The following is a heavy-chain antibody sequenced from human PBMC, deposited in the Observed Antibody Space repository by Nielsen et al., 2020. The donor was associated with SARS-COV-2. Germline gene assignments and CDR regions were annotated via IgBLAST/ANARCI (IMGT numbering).Heavy chain of an antibody. J-gene: IGHJ4*02. Sequence: SETLSLTCAVYGGSFSGYYWSWIRQPPGKGLEWIGYIYYSGSTYYNPSLKSRVTISVDTSKNQFSLKLSSVTAADTAVYYCARIVGATHPDYWGQGTLVTVSS. D-gene: IGHD1-26*01. CDR2: IYYSGST. CDR3: ARIVGATHPDY. CDR1: GGSFSGYY. V-gene: IGHV4-34*09.